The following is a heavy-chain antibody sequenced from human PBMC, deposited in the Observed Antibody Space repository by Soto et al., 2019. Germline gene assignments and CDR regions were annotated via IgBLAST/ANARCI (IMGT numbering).Heavy chain of an antibody. CDR1: GGDLTNSG. CDR2: IFPLLAMV. D-gene: IGHD6-13*01. Sequence: QVHLVQSGAEMKKPGSSVKVSCKVSGGDLTNSGISWVRQAPGQGLEWMGGIFPLLAMVDYSQKFQGRVTITADESTNTAYLYRGSLRSEDTAVYYCAKEDRAGFKSWGQGTLVIVSS. CDR3: AKEDRAGFKS. J-gene: IGHJ4*02. V-gene: IGHV1-69*04.